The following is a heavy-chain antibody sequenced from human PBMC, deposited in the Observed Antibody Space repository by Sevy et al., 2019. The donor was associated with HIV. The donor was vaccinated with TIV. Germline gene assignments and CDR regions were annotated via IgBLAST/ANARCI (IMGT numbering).Heavy chain of an antibody. D-gene: IGHD3-22*01. CDR2: ISGSGYLT. V-gene: IGHV3-23*01. CDR1: GFTFSSYA. J-gene: IGHJ4*02. CDR3: VKGGGGYYYDSSGLFDY. Sequence: GGSLRLSCAASGFTFSSYAMSWVRQAPGKGLEWVSAISGSGYLTYYTDSVKGRFTISRDNSKNTLYLQMNSLRAEDTAVYYGVKGGGGYYYDSSGLFDYWGQGTLVTVSS.